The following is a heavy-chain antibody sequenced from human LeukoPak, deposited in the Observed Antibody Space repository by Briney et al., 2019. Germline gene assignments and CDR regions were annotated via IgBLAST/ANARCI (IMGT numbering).Heavy chain of an antibody. J-gene: IGHJ4*02. V-gene: IGHV3-23*01. Sequence: GGSLRLSCAASGFTFSSYAMSWVRQAPGKGLELVSAISGSGGSTYYADSVKGRFTISRDNSKNTLYLQMNSLRAEDTAVYYCAKDQTGGRLVPAAIPFDYWGQGTLVTVSS. CDR1: GFTFSSYA. CDR2: ISGSGGST. CDR3: AKDQTGGRLVPAAIPFDY. D-gene: IGHD2-2*02.